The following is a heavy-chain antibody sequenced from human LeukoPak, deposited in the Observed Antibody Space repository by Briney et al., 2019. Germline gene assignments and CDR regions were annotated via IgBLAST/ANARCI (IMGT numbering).Heavy chain of an antibody. V-gene: IGHV4-34*01. CDR1: GGSFSGYY. CDR2: INHSGST. CDR3: ARAGADYPDY. D-gene: IGHD6-13*01. Sequence: PSETLSLICAVYGGSFSGYYWSWIRQPPGKGLEWIGEINHSGSTNYNPSLKSRVTISVDTSKNQFSLKLSSVTAADTAVYYCARAGADYPDYWGQGTLVTVSS. J-gene: IGHJ4*02.